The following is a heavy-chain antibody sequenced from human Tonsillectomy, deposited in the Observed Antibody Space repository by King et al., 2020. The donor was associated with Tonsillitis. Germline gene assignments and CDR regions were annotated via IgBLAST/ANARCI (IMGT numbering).Heavy chain of an antibody. CDR2: ILYSGGT. V-gene: IGHV4-39*01. CDR1: GGSISSKTYY. Sequence: QLQLQESGPGLVKPSETLSLTCTVSGGSISSKTYYWGWIRQPPGKGLEWIGTILYSGGTYSNPSLKSRVTISVDTSKNQFSLELTSVTAADTAVYYWARQPYYMDVWGKGTTVTVSS. J-gene: IGHJ6*03. CDR3: ARQPYYMDV.